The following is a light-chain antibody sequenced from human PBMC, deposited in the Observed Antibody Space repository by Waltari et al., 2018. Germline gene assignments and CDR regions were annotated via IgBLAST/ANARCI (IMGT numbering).Light chain of an antibody. CDR1: SSHIGSTT. CDR3: AAWDDSLNGHWV. J-gene: IGLJ3*02. V-gene: IGLV1-44*01. Sequence: QSVLTQPPSASGTPGQSVTIPCSGSSSHIGSTTVNWYQQLPGTAPKLLIYSNNQRPSGVPDRFSGSKSGTSASLAISGLQSEDEADYYCAAWDDSLNGHWVFGGGTKLTVL. CDR2: SNN.